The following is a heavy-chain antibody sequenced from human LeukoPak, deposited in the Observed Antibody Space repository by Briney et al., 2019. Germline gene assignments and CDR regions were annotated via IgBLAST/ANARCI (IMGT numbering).Heavy chain of an antibody. D-gene: IGHD2-21*02. J-gene: IGHJ4*02. V-gene: IGHV3-23*01. CDR3: AKVEGAVVSTAIAFDY. Sequence: QSGGSLRLSCAASGFTFSSYSMNWVRQAPGKGLEWVSAISGSGDRTYYADSVKGRFTISRDNSKNTLYLQMNSLRAEDTAVYYCAKVEGAVVSTAIAFDYWGQGALVTVSS. CDR1: GFTFSSYS. CDR2: ISGSGDRT.